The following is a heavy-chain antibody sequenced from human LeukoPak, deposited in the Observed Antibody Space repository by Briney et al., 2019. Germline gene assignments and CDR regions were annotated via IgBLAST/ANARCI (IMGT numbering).Heavy chain of an antibody. CDR1: GFTFTSYW. CDR2: ISSSSSTI. Sequence: PGGSLRLSCAASGFTFTSYWMSWVRQAPGKGLEWVSYISSSSSTIYYADSVKGRFTISRDNAKNSLYLQMNSLRAEDTAVYYCARDRIQLWPFPNAFDIWGQGTMVTVSS. J-gene: IGHJ3*02. V-gene: IGHV3-48*01. CDR3: ARDRIQLWPFPNAFDI. D-gene: IGHD5-18*01.